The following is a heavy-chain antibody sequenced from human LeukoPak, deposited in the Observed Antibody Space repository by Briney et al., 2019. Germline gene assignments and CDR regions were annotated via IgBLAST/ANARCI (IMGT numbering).Heavy chain of an antibody. J-gene: IGHJ4*02. CDR3: ASNQLALDFDY. D-gene: IGHD2-2*01. CDR1: GYTFTSYG. Sequence: ASVKVSCKASGYTFTSYGISWVRQAPGQGLEWMGWISAYNGNTNYAQKLQGRVTMTTDTSTSTAYMELRSLRSDVTAVYYCASNQLALDFDYWGQGTLVTVSS. V-gene: IGHV1-18*01. CDR2: ISAYNGNT.